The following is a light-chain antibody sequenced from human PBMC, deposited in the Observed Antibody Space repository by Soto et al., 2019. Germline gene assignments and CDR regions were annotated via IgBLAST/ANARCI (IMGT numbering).Light chain of an antibody. V-gene: IGLV2-14*01. J-gene: IGLJ1*01. CDR1: ENDIGFANY. CDR3: STHTTSGALQV. Sequence: QSALTQPPSASGSPGQSVTITCSGTENDIGFANYVSWYQQHPDEAPKLLIYGVSNRPSGVSNRFSGSKSGNTASLTISGLQADDEADYYCSTHTTSGALQVFGTGTKLTVL. CDR2: GVS.